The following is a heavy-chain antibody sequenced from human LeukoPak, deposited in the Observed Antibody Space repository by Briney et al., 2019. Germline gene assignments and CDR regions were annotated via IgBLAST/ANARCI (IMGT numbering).Heavy chain of an antibody. Sequence: GGSLRLSCAASGFSFSEYYMSWIRQAPEKGLEWVSCISSGSSYTNYTDSVKGRFTISRDNAKRSLYLQMNSLTAEDTAVYYCARSGGTYGWFDPWGQGTLVTVSS. CDR2: ISSGSSYT. J-gene: IGHJ5*02. V-gene: IGHV3-11*03. D-gene: IGHD1-26*01. CDR1: GFSFSEYY. CDR3: ARSGGTYGWFDP.